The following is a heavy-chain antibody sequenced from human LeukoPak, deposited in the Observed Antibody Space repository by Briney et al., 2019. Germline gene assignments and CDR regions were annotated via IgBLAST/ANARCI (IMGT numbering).Heavy chain of an antibody. J-gene: IGHJ4*02. D-gene: IGHD3-10*01. CDR1: GGSFSGYY. CDR3: ARPIDNGSGSYYFPY. V-gene: IGHV4-34*01. CDR2: INHSGST. Sequence: SETLSLTCAVYGGSFSGYYWGWIRQPPGKGLEWIGEINHSGSTNYNPSLKSRVTISVDTSKNQFSLKLSPVTAADTAVYYCARPIDNGSGSYYFPYWGQGTLVTVSS.